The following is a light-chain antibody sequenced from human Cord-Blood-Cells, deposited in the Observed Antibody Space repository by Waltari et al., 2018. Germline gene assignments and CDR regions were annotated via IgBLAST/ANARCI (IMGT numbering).Light chain of an antibody. CDR2: AAS. CDR1: QSISSY. Sequence: IHMTQSPSSLSASVGDRVTITCRASQSISSYLNWYQQKPGKAPKLLIYAASSLQSGVPSRFSGSGSGTDFTLTISSLQPEDFATYYCQQSYSTPPTFGQGTKLEIK. CDR3: QQSYSTPPT. J-gene: IGKJ2*01. V-gene: IGKV1-39*01.